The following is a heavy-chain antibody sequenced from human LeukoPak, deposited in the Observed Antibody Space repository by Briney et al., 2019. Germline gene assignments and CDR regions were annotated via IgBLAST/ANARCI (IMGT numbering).Heavy chain of an antibody. CDR3: ARGEQWLAYYFDH. V-gene: IGHV3-64*01. J-gene: IGHJ4*02. D-gene: IGHD6-19*01. CDR2: ISSNGGST. CDR1: GFTFSSYG. Sequence: PGGSLRLSCAASGFTFSSYGMHWVRQAPGKGLEYVSAISSNGGSTYYANSVKGRFTISRDNSKNTLYLQMGSLRAEDMAVYYCARGEQWLAYYFDHWGQGTLVTVSS.